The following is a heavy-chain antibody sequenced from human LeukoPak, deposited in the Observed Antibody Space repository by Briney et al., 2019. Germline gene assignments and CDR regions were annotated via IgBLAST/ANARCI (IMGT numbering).Heavy chain of an antibody. V-gene: IGHV3-23*01. D-gene: IGHD6-19*01. CDR1: GFTFSSYA. Sequence: QPGGSLRLSCAASGFTFSSYAMSWVRQAPGKGLEWVSGTSGSGGSTYYAGSVKGRFTISRDNSKNTLYLQMNSLRVEDTAVYFCAKRITEAVGIYFDSWGQGALVTVSS. J-gene: IGHJ4*02. CDR2: TSGSGGST. CDR3: AKRITEAVGIYFDS.